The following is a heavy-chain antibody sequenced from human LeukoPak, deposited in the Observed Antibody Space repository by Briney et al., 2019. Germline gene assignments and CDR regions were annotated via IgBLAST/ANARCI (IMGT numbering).Heavy chain of an antibody. CDR1: GFTFSSYS. Sequence: GGSLRLSCAASGFTFSSYSMNWVRQAPGKGLEWVSYISSSSSTIYYADSVKGRFTISRDNAKNSLYLQMNSLRAEETAVYYCARDAEGYYDSSGYFSDAFDIWGQGTMVTVSS. CDR2: ISSSSSTI. CDR3: ARDAEGYYDSSGYFSDAFDI. D-gene: IGHD3-22*01. J-gene: IGHJ3*02. V-gene: IGHV3-48*01.